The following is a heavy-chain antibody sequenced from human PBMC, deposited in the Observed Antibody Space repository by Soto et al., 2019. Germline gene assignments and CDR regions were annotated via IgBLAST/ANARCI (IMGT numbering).Heavy chain of an antibody. J-gene: IGHJ4*02. CDR2: ISYDGSLQ. Sequence: QAQLVESRGGVVQPGRSLRLSCAASGFAFSSYGMHWVRQAPGTGLEWVAVISYDGSLQHYADSVKGRFTISRDNSKNMVLLQISSLRAEDTAVYYCVSDRGYGHASVPYSWGQGTPVSVSS. D-gene: IGHD5-18*01. CDR3: VSDRGYGHASVPYS. V-gene: IGHV3-30*03. CDR1: GFAFSSYG.